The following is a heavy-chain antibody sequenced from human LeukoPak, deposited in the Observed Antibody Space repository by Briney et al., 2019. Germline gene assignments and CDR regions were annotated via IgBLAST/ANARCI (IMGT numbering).Heavy chain of an antibody. J-gene: IGHJ4*02. V-gene: IGHV3-21*01. CDR1: GFTFSSYS. D-gene: IGHD2-15*01. Sequence: GGSLRLSCAASGFTFSSYSMNWVRQAPGKGLEWVSSISSSSSYIYYADSVKGRFTISRDNAKNSLYLQMNSLRAEDTAMYYCARDLVLGYCSGGSCNPDYWGQGTLVTVSS. CDR3: ARDLVLGYCSGGSCNPDY. CDR2: ISSSSSYI.